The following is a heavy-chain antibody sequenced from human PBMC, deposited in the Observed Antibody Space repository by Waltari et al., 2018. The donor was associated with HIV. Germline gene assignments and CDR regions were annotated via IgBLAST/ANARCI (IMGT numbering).Heavy chain of an antibody. CDR3: ARMGLMVYAIGAFDI. J-gene: IGHJ3*02. Sequence: EVQLEESGGGLVQPGGSLRLSCAVSGFTFRSYWMSWVRQAPGKGRGGVANIKQDGSEKPDVDSLKGRFTISRDNAKKSLYLQMNSLRAEDTAVYYCARMGLMVYAIGAFDIWGQGTMVTVSS. CDR2: IKQDGSEK. CDR1: GFTFRSYW. V-gene: IGHV3-7*01. D-gene: IGHD2-8*01.